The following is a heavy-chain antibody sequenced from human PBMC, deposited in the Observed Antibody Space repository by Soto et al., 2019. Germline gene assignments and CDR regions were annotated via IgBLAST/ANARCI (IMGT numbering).Heavy chain of an antibody. D-gene: IGHD6-19*01. CDR1: GGSFSGYY. CDR3: ARGDSSGWKNAFDI. CDR2: INHSGST. Sequence: QVQLQQWGAGLLKPSETLSLTCAVYGGSFSGYYWSWIRQPPGKGLEWIGEINHSGSTNYNPSLKSRVTISVDTSKNQFSLKLSSVTAADTAVYYCARGDSSGWKNAFDIWGQGTMVTVSS. V-gene: IGHV4-34*01. J-gene: IGHJ3*02.